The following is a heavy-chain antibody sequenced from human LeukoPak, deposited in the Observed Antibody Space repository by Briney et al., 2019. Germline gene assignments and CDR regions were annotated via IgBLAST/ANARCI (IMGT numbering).Heavy chain of an antibody. Sequence: TGGSLRLSCAASGFTFSSYEMNWVRQAPGKGLEWISYISNSGSVIYYADSVKGRFTISRDNAKNSLYLQMNSLRAEDTAVYYCARDGRRWLQSFTYWGQGTLVTVSS. CDR1: GFTFSSYE. CDR2: ISNSGSVI. J-gene: IGHJ4*02. V-gene: IGHV3-48*03. CDR3: ARDGRRWLQSFTY. D-gene: IGHD5-24*01.